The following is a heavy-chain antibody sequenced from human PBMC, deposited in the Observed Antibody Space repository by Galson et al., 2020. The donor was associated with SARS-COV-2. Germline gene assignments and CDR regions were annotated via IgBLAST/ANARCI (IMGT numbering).Heavy chain of an antibody. V-gene: IGHV6-1*01. Sequence: SQTLSLTCAISGDSVSSHSAPWPWIRQSPSRGLAWLGKTYSGSPWPYEYAVSVKGRMTIYPDTSKNQFSLQVNSVTPDDTAVYYCARQFYSSGWCGYDYWGQGILVTVSS. CDR1: GDSVSSHSAP. CDR2: TYSGSPWPY. CDR3: ARQFYSSGWCGYDY. D-gene: IGHD6-19*01. J-gene: IGHJ4*02.